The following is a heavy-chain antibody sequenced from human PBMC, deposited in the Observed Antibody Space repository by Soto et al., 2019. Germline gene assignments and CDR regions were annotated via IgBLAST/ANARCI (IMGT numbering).Heavy chain of an antibody. J-gene: IGHJ6*02. CDR3: AKVRYSSPMCYYYGMDV. Sequence: SVKVSCKASLVAFSTFIVTCVRQAPGLGLEWVGGIIPIFGTANYAQKFQGRVTITADESTSTSYMEVNNLRSEDTAVYYCAKVRYSSPMCYYYGMDVWGQGTTVTVSS. V-gene: IGHV1-69*13. CDR2: IIPIFGTA. CDR1: LVAFSTFI. D-gene: IGHD6-19*01.